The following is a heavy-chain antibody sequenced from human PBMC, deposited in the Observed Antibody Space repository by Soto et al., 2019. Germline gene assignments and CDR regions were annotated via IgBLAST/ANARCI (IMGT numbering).Heavy chain of an antibody. Sequence: QVQLVQSGAEVKKPGASVKVSCKASGYTFTSYGISWVRQAPGQGLEWMGWISAYNGNTNYAQKLRGRVTMTTDTSTSTAYMELRSLRSDDTAVYYCARGLGHYYDSSGYYYGYFQHWGQGTLVTVSS. CDR1: GYTFTSYG. D-gene: IGHD3-22*01. CDR3: ARGLGHYYDSSGYYYGYFQH. CDR2: ISAYNGNT. J-gene: IGHJ1*01. V-gene: IGHV1-18*04.